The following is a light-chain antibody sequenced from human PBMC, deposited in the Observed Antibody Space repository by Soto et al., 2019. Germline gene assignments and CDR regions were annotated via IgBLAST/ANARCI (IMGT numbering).Light chain of an antibody. J-gene: IGLJ3*02. CDR2: EVH. Sequence: QSALTQPASVSGSPGQSITISCTGTSSDVGGYNHVSWYQQHPGKAPKLIIYEVHNRPSGVSNRLSGSKSGNTASLTISGLQADDEADYYCCSYTSSSIRVFGGGTKLTVL. CDR1: SSDVGGYNH. V-gene: IGLV2-14*01. CDR3: CSYTSSSIRV.